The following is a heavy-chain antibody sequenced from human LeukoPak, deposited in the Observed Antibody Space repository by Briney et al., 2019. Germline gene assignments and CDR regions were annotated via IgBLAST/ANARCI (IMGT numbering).Heavy chain of an antibody. CDR3: ARHANYYDSSGYYMDDGAFDI. Sequence: SETLSLTCAVYGGSFSGYYWSWIRQPPGKGLEWIGKINHSGSTNYDPSLKSRVTISVDTSKNQFSLKLSSVTAADTAVYYCARHANYYDSSGYYMDDGAFDIWGQGTMVTVSS. CDR1: GGSFSGYY. V-gene: IGHV4-34*01. D-gene: IGHD3-22*01. CDR2: INHSGST. J-gene: IGHJ3*02.